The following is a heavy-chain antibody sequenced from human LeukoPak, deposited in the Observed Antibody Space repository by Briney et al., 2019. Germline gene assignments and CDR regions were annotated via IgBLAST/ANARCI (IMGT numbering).Heavy chain of an antibody. Sequence: GGSLRLSCAASGFTFTNYAMSWVRQAPGKGLEWVSTISGSGGSTYYADSVKGRFTISRDNSKNTLYLQMNSRRAEDTAVYYCAKVRDTREWYKDAFDVWGQGTRVTVSS. D-gene: IGHD3-3*01. V-gene: IGHV3-23*01. CDR3: AKVRDTREWYKDAFDV. CDR1: GFTFTNYA. CDR2: ISGSGGST. J-gene: IGHJ3*01.